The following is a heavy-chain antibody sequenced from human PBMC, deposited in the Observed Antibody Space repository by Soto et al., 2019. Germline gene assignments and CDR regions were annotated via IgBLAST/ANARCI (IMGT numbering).Heavy chain of an antibody. CDR2: IYSTGTT. CDR3: AKDGRGSGSHYNSFGY. D-gene: IGHD3-10*01. J-gene: IGHJ4*02. Sequence: EVQLVESGGGLIQPGGSLKLSCAASGFTVGNNYMSWVRQAPGKGLEWVSLIYSTGTTKYADSVKGRFTVSSDNAKNTLYPQMNSLRAEDTAVYYCAKDGRGSGSHYNSFGYWGQGTLVTVSS. V-gene: IGHV3-53*01. CDR1: GFTVGNNY.